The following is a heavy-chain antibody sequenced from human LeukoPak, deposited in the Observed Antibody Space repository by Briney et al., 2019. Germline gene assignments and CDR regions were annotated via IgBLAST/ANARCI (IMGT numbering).Heavy chain of an antibody. J-gene: IGHJ4*02. D-gene: IGHD6-19*01. CDR1: RGSISTYY. CDR2: VFYSGTT. CDR3: ARSRSSSPYYFDT. Sequence: SETLSLTCSVSRGSISTYYWSWIRQPPGKGLEWIGFVFYSGTTNSNPSVKSRVSMSVDMSRNHLSLELTSVTAADSAVYYCARSRSSSPYYFDTWGQGTLVTVSS. V-gene: IGHV4-59*01.